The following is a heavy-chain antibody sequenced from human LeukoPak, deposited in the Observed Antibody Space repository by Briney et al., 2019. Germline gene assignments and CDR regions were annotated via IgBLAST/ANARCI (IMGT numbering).Heavy chain of an antibody. J-gene: IGHJ6*03. CDR3: ARSPCSGDCYPTYYCYYMDV. V-gene: IGHV4-34*01. D-gene: IGHD2-21*02. Sequence: SETLSLTCTVYGESFSGYYWSWIRQPPGKGLEWIGEINHSGNTNYNPSLKSRVTISVDTSRNQFSLKLSSVTAADTAVYYCARSPCSGDCYPTYYCYYMDVWGKGTTVTVSS. CDR2: INHSGNT. CDR1: GESFSGYY.